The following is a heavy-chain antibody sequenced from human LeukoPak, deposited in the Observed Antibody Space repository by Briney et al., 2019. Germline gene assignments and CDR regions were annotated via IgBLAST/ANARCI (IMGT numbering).Heavy chain of an antibody. CDR1: GASISSSSYY. Sequence: SETLSLTCTVSGASISSSSYYWGWIRQPPGKGLEWIGTIYYSGSTYYNPSLKSRVTISVDTSKNQFSLKLSSVTAADTAVYYCARLPIVVVPSTSFDIWGQGTMVTVSS. CDR2: IYYSGST. V-gene: IGHV4-39*01. D-gene: IGHD2-2*01. J-gene: IGHJ3*02. CDR3: ARLPIVVVPSTSFDI.